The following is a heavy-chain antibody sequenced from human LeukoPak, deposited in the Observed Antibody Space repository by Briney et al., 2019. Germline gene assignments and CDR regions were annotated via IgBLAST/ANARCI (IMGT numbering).Heavy chain of an antibody. CDR1: GGSISSYY. V-gene: IGHV4-59*01. CDR2: IYYSGST. D-gene: IGHD3-3*01. CDR3: ARGDYDFWSGYPYYYGMDV. Sequence: SETLSLTCTVSGGSISSYYWSWIRQPPGKGLECIGYIYYSGSTNYNPSLKSRVTISVDTSKNQFSLKLSSVTAADTAVYYCARGDYDFWSGYPYYYGMDVWGQGTTVTVSS. J-gene: IGHJ6*02.